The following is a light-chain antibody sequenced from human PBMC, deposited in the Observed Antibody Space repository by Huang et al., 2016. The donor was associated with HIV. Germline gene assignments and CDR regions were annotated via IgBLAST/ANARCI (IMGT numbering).Light chain of an antibody. CDR1: QSLNKF. J-gene: IGKJ4*01. CDR2: NAT. CDR3: QQRSSSLT. Sequence: IVLTQSPATLSLSPGERATLSCRASQSLNKFLAWYQQKPGQAPRPLIYNATDRATGGPARFSGGGSGTDFTLTITDLKAEDFAIYYCQQRSSSLTFGGGTKVEIK. V-gene: IGKV3-11*01.